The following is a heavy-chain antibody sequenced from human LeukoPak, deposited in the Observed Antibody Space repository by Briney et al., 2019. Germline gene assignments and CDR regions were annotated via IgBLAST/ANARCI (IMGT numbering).Heavy chain of an antibody. CDR1: GSSISSYY. CDR3: ARHPELYFFDY. D-gene: IGHD3-10*01. Sequence: SETLSLTCTVSGSSISSYYWSWIRQPPGKGLEWIGYISYSGSTNYNPSLKSRVTISADTSKNQVSLTLSSVTAADTAVYYCARHPELYFFDYWGQETLVTVSS. CDR2: ISYSGST. V-gene: IGHV4-59*08. J-gene: IGHJ4*02.